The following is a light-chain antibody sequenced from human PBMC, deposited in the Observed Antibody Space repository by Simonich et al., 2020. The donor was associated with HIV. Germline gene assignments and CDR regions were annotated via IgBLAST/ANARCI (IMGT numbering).Light chain of an antibody. V-gene: IGKV1-17*03. CDR2: AAS. Sequence: DIQMTQSPSAMSASVGDRGTIPCRANKCISNYLAWFQKKPGKVPKRLIYAASSLQSGVPSKFSGSGSRTDFTLTISSLQPEDFATYYCQQYNSYPLTFGPGTKVDIK. CDR1: KCISNY. CDR3: QQYNSYPLT. J-gene: IGKJ3*01.